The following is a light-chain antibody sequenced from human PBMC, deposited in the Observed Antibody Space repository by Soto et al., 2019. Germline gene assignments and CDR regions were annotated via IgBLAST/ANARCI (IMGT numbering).Light chain of an antibody. V-gene: IGKV1-5*03. CDR1: HSISAW. CDR2: KAS. Sequence: DIQMTQSPSTLSASVGDRVTITCRASHSISAWLAWYQQKPGKAPKLLIYKASTLDSGVPSRFSGSGSGTEFNLTISSLQPDDFATYYCHQYHSFFNYTFGQGTKLEIK. J-gene: IGKJ2*01. CDR3: HQYHSFFNYT.